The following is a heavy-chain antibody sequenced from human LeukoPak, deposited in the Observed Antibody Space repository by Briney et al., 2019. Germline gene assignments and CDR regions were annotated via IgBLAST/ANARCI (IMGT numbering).Heavy chain of an antibody. CDR1: GYSISSGSY. CDR3: AKRAYTFWFAD. J-gene: IGHJ4*02. D-gene: IGHD3-3*01. CDR2: IYHSGST. Sequence: PSETLSLTCDVSGYSISSGSYWGWIRQPPGKGLEWIGSIYHSGSTYYTPSLKSRVTFSLDTSKSQFSLKVTSVTAADTATYCAAKRAYTFWFADWGQGTLVTVSS. V-gene: IGHV4-38-2*01.